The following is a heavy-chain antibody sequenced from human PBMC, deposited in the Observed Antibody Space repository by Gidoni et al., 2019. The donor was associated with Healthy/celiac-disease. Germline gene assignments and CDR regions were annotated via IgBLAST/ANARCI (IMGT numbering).Heavy chain of an antibody. CDR2: IYYSGST. Sequence: QVQLQESGPGLVKPSETLSLTCTVSGGSISSYSWSWIRQPPGKGLEWIGYIYYSGSTNYNPSLKSRVTISVDTSKNQFSLKLSSVTAADTAVYYCARAPRYCSGGSCYWPKGGIDYWGQGTLVTVSS. CDR1: GGSISSYS. CDR3: ARAPRYCSGGSCYWPKGGIDY. D-gene: IGHD2-15*01. V-gene: IGHV4-59*01. J-gene: IGHJ4*02.